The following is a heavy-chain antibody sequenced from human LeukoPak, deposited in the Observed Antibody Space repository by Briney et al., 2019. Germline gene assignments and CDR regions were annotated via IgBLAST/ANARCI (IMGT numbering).Heavy chain of an antibody. CDR1: GFTFSSYS. J-gene: IGHJ5*02. CDR3: ARDLNYYGSGSYSFDP. V-gene: IGHV3-21*01. CDR2: ISSSSSYI. Sequence: GGSLRLSCAASGFTFSSYSMNWVRQAPGKGPEWVSSISSSSSYIYYADSVKGRFTISRDNAKNSLYLQMNSLRAEDTAVYYCARDLNYYGSGSYSFDPWGQGTLVTVSS. D-gene: IGHD3-10*01.